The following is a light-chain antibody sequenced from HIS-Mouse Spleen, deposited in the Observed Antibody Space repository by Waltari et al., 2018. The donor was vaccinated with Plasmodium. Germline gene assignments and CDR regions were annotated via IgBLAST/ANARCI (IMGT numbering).Light chain of an antibody. Sequence: EIVMTQSPATLSVSPGERATLSCRASQSVSSNLAWYQQKTGQAPRLLIYGASTRATGIQARFSGSGSGTELTLTISSMQSEDFAVYHCQQYNNWPPYTFGQGTKLEIK. CDR1: QSVSSN. J-gene: IGKJ2*01. CDR2: GAS. CDR3: QQYNNWPPYT. V-gene: IGKV3-15*01.